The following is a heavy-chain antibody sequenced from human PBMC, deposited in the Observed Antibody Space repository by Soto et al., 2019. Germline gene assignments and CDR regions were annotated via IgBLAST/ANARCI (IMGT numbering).Heavy chain of an antibody. J-gene: IGHJ1*01. CDR3: ARGVFYGSGRKYFQH. CDR1: GGSFSGYY. CDR2: FIHCGST. V-gene: IGHV4-34*01. Sequence: SETLSLTCAVYGGSFSGYYWSWIRQPPGKGLEWIGEFIHCGSTNYYPSLKSRVTISVDTSKNQFSLKLSSVTAADTAVYYCARGVFYGSGRKYFQHWGQGTLVTVSS. D-gene: IGHD3-10*01.